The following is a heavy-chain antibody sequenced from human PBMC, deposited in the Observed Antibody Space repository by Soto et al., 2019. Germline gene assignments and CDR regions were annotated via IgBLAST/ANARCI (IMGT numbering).Heavy chain of an antibody. CDR1: GYSLTELS. J-gene: IGHJ4*02. Sequence: ASVKVSCKVSGYSLTELSMHWVRQAPGKGLEWMGGFDPEDGETIYAQKFQGGVTMTEDTSTETAYMELRSLRSEDTAVYYCATEDYCSNWSFDYWGQGTLVTVSS. D-gene: IGHD6-13*01. CDR2: FDPEDGET. CDR3: ATEDYCSNWSFDY. V-gene: IGHV1-24*01.